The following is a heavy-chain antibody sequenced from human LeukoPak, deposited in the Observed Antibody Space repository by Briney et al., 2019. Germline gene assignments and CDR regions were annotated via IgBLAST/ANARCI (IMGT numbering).Heavy chain of an antibody. CDR1: GGSVSSSSSY. Sequence: PSETLSLTCTVSGGSVSSSSSYWGWIRQPPGKGLEWIGSIYYSGSTYYNPSLKSRVTMSVDTSTNQFSLKLSSVTAADTAVYYCARASSHSLGYYYYMDVWGKGTTVTISS. CDR2: IYYSGST. CDR3: ARASSHSLGYYYYMDV. D-gene: IGHD5-18*01. V-gene: IGHV4-39*07. J-gene: IGHJ6*03.